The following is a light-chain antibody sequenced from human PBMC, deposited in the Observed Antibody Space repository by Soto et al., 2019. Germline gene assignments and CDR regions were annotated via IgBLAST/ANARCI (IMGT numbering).Light chain of an antibody. Sequence: DIELTQSPVTLSLSPGDRATLSCRASQSVSSSYLAWYQQKPGQAPMLLIYGASIRDTVLPDRFSGSGSGTEFTLTISRLEPEDFAVYYCQQYDSSPYTFGQGTKLEIK. CDR3: QQYDSSPYT. CDR2: GAS. CDR1: QSVSSSY. J-gene: IGKJ2*01. V-gene: IGKV3-20*01.